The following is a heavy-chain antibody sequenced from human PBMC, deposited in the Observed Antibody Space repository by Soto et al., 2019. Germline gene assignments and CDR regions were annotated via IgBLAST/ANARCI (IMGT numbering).Heavy chain of an antibody. CDR2: IYYSGNT. J-gene: IGHJ4*02. V-gene: IGHV4-39*01. CDR1: SASLSSSTYY. CDR3: ASSSPFHY. D-gene: IGHD6-6*01. Sequence: QLQLQASGPGLVKPSETLSLTCSVSSASLSSSTYYWSWIRQPPGRGPEWIGSIYYSGNTSYKPSLKSLVGIFIDTSRNQFSLKLTSVTAADTGVYYCASSSPFHYWGPGILVTVSS.